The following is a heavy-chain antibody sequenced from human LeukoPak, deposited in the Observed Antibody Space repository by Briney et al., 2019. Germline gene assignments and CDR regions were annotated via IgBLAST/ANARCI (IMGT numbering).Heavy chain of an antibody. Sequence: GGSLRLSCTVSGFPFSNAWMNWVRQAPGKGLEWVGRIKSIADGGTIHYAAPVTERFIISRDDSKNTLYLQMNGLKTEDTAVYYCTTVLTVTIAWGQGTLVTVSS. CDR2: IKSIADGGTI. CDR1: GFPFSNAW. J-gene: IGHJ5*02. D-gene: IGHD4-17*01. V-gene: IGHV3-15*01. CDR3: TTVLTVTIA.